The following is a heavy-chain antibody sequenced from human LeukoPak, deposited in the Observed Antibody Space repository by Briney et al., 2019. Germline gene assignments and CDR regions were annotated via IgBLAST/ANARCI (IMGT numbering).Heavy chain of an antibody. CDR3: ARGLGVPYYYGSGSYYNGPIDY. CDR1: GYTFSNYG. Sequence: ASVKVSCKASGYTFSNYGISWVRQAPGRGLEWMGWINVYNENTNYAQKFRGRVTLTTDTSTSTAYMELRSLRSDDTAVYYCARGLGVPYYYGSGSYYNGPIDYWGQGTLVTVSS. CDR2: INVYNENT. V-gene: IGHV1-18*01. D-gene: IGHD3-10*01. J-gene: IGHJ4*02.